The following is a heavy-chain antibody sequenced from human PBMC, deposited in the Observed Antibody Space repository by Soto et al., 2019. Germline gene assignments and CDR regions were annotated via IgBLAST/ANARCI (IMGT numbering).Heavy chain of an antibody. Sequence: EVQLVESGGGLVQPGGSLRLSCAASGFTVSSTYMSWVRQAPGKGLEWVSVIYSGGSTYYADSVKGRFTISRDNAKNTLSLQMNSLRAEDTAVYYCARGLYSGWHYFDYWGQGTLVTVSS. D-gene: IGHD5-12*01. CDR3: ARGLYSGWHYFDY. V-gene: IGHV3-66*01. CDR2: IYSGGST. CDR1: GFTVSSTY. J-gene: IGHJ4*02.